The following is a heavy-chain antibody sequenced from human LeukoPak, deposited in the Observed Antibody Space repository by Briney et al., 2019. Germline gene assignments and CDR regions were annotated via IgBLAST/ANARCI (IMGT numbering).Heavy chain of an antibody. Sequence: GGSLRLSCAASGFTFSDYYMTWIRQAPGKGLEWVSYISGVASDIHYGDSVKGRFTISRDNAKNSVYLQMNSLRVEDTAVYYCARGGAHGMDFWGQGTTVTASS. D-gene: IGHD1-26*01. V-gene: IGHV3-11*01. J-gene: IGHJ6*02. CDR3: ARGGAHGMDF. CDR2: ISGVASDI. CDR1: GFTFSDYY.